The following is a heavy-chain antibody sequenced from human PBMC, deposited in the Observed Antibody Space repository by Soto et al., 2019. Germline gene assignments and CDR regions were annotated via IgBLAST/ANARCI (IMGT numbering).Heavy chain of an antibody. CDR1: GGCISSGGYY. D-gene: IGHD3-9*01. CDR2: IYYSGST. Sequence: PSETLSLTCTVSGGCISSGGYYWSWIGQHPGKGLEWIGYIYYSGSTYYNPSLKSRVTISVDTSKNQFSLKLMSLSAADTAVYYCGRLEGLATISYYIDYWGQGALVTVS. J-gene: IGHJ4*02. V-gene: IGHV4-31*03. CDR3: GRLEGLATISYYIDY.